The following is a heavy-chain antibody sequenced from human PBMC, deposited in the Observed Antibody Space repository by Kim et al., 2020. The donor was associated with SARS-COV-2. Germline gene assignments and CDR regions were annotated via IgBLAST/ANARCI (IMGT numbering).Heavy chain of an antibody. CDR3: TRKPDGDYWFDY. Sequence: GGSLRLSCAASGFTFRSYGMSWVRQAPGKGLEWVSTISGSGGSTFYADSVEGRFTISRDNSKNTLDLQMNSLRAEDTAVYYCTRKPDGDYWFDYWGQGTQVTVSS. CDR1: GFTFRSYG. D-gene: IGHD4-17*01. J-gene: IGHJ4*02. V-gene: IGHV3-23*01. CDR2: ISGSGGST.